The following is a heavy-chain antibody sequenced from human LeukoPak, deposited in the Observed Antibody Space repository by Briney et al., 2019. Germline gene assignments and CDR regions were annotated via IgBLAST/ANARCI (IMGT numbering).Heavy chain of an antibody. V-gene: IGHV3-23*01. Sequence: GGSLRLSCAASGFIFSNYAMSWVRQAPGKGLEWVSAISGDGGSTYYADSVKGRFTISRDNSKNTLYLQMNSLRAEDTAVYYCAKGVLTSARGVSVGFDYWGQGTLVTVSS. D-gene: IGHD3-10*01. CDR1: GFIFSNYA. CDR2: ISGDGGST. J-gene: IGHJ4*02. CDR3: AKGVLTSARGVSVGFDY.